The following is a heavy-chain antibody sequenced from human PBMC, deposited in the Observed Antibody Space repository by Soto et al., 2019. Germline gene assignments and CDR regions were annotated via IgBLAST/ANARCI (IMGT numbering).Heavy chain of an antibody. CDR2: INHSGST. CDR3: ARGLPRGIAARLRRTDNWFDP. V-gene: IGHV4-34*01. J-gene: IGHJ5*02. D-gene: IGHD6-6*01. CDR1: GGSFSGYY. Sequence: QVQLQQWGAGLLKPSETLSLTCAVYGGSFSGYYWSWIRQPPGKGLEWIGEINHSGSTNYNPSLKSRVTISVDTSKNQFSLKLSSVTAADTAVYYCARGLPRGIAARLRRTDNWFDPWGQGTLVTVSS.